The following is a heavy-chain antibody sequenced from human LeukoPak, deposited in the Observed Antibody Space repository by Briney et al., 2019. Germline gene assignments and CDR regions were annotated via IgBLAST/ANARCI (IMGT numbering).Heavy chain of an antibody. CDR1: GYTSSDYR. J-gene: IGHJ4*02. V-gene: IGHV3-48*04. Sequence: QPGGTLSLSCTNTGYTSSDYRMNSARHALAKRLEWISYISNDLSTIHYAASVKGRFTISRDNARNSLYLQMDSLRAEDTAVYFCARARGGRTYSETGGYPVFDNWGQGTLVTVSS. CDR3: ARARGGRTYSETGGYPVFDN. D-gene: IGHD2-8*02. CDR2: ISNDLSTI.